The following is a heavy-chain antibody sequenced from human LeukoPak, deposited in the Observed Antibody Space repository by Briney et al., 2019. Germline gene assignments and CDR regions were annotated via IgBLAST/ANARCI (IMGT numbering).Heavy chain of an antibody. CDR2: INPNSGGT. CDR3: ASSTYYYDSSGYPDAFDI. CDR1: GYTFTGYY. D-gene: IGHD3-22*01. V-gene: IGHV1-2*06. Sequence: ASVKVSCKASGYTFTGYYMHWVRQAPGQGLEWMGRINPNSGGTNYAQKLQGRVTMTTDTSTSTAYMELRSLRSDDTAVYYCASSTYYYDSSGYPDAFDIWGQGTMVTVSS. J-gene: IGHJ3*02.